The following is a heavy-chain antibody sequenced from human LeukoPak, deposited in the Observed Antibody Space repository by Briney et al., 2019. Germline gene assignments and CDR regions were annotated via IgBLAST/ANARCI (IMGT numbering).Heavy chain of an antibody. CDR2: IVVGSGNT. V-gene: IGHV1-58*01. D-gene: IGHD6-19*01. J-gene: IGHJ4*02. CDR3: AAVSQIAVAGTGDY. CDR1: GFTFTSSA. Sequence: SVKVSCKASGFTFTSSAVQRVRQARGQRLEWIGWIVVGSGNTNYAQKFQERVTITRDMSTSTAYMELSSLRSEDTAVYYCAAVSQIAVAGTGDYWGQGTLVTVSS.